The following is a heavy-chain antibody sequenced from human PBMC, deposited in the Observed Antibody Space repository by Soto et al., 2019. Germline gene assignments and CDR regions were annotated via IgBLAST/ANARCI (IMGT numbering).Heavy chain of an antibody. D-gene: IGHD6-19*01. Sequence: GGSLRLSCAASGFTFSSYSMNWVRQAPGKGLEWVSSISSSSSYIYYADSVKGRFTISRDNAKNSLYLQMNSLRAEDTAVYYCARVSLKVAGTYYYYGMDVWGQGTTVTV. V-gene: IGHV3-21*01. CDR1: GFTFSSYS. J-gene: IGHJ6*02. CDR3: ARVSLKVAGTYYYYGMDV. CDR2: ISSSSSYI.